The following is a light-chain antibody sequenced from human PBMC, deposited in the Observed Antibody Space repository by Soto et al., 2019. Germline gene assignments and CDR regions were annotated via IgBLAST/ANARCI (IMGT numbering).Light chain of an antibody. V-gene: IGKV3-15*01. CDR3: QQYHNWPPFT. CDR1: QSVSSN. Sequence: EIVMTQSPATLSVSPGERATLSCRASQSVSSNLAWYQQKPGQAPRLLIYGASTRSTGIPARFSGSGSGTEFTLTISSLQSDDFALSHCQQYHNWPPFTFGGGTKVEIK. CDR2: GAS. J-gene: IGKJ4*01.